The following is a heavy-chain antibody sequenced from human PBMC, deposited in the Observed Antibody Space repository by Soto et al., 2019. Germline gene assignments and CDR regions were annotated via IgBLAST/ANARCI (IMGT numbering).Heavy chain of an antibody. CDR2: IYHSGSS. CDR3: ARDLLDTTVDYYFDS. Sequence: SETLSLTCIVSGGSLSSGTYYWSWIRQPPGKGLEWIGYIYHSGSSQSNPSLKSRVTISIDTPKNQFYLELRSVTAADTAVYYCARDLLDTTVDYYFDSWGPGRLVTVSS. D-gene: IGHD4-17*01. CDR1: GGSLSSGTYY. V-gene: IGHV4-30-4*01. J-gene: IGHJ4*02.